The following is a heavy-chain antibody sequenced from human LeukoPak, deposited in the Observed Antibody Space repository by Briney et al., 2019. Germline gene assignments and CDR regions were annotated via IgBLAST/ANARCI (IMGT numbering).Heavy chain of an antibody. CDR1: GFTFDDYG. Sequence: GGSLRLSCAASGFTFDDYGMNWVRQPPGKGLEWVCNINWNGGSTSYADSLKGRLTISRDNAKSSLYLQMNSLRAEDTAVYYCAREGCSGGSCYSDYWGQGTLVTVSS. V-gene: IGHV3-20*04. CDR3: AREGCSGGSCYSDY. CDR2: INWNGGST. J-gene: IGHJ4*02. D-gene: IGHD2-15*01.